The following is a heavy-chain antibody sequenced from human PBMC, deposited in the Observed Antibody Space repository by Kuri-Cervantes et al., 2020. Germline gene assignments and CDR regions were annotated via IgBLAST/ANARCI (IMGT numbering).Heavy chain of an antibody. CDR3: AKMSYYYDSSFPYCYDGLDA. V-gene: IGHV3-30*18. CDR2: ISYDGSNR. D-gene: IGHD3-22*01. J-gene: IGHJ6*02. Sequence: GESLKISCAASGFTFSSYGMHWVRQAPGKGLEWVSVISYDGSNRYYVDSVKGRFTISRDNAKNSLYLQMNSLRAEDTAVYYCAKMSYYYDSSFPYCYDGLDAWGQGTMVTVSS. CDR1: GFTFSSYG.